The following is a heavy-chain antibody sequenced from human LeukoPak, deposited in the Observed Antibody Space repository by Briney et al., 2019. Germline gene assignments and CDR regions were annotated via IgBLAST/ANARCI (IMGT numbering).Heavy chain of an antibody. CDR3: ARGAAGTTPDYYYFGLDV. D-gene: IGHD1-7*01. J-gene: IGHJ6*02. CDR1: GYRFTDYW. V-gene: IGHV5-51*01. CDR2: IYPGDSDT. Sequence: GESLKISCKGSGYRFTDYWIGWVRQMPGKGLEWMGSIYPGDSDTRYSPSFQGQVTISADKSINTAHLQWSSLKASDTAMYYCARGAAGTTPDYYYFGLDVWGQGTTVRVSS.